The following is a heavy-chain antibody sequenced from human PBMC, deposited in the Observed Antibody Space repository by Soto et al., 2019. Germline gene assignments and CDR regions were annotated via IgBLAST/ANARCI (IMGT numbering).Heavy chain of an antibody. CDR3: ARDALYYDFWSGYYRRYYYSGMDV. D-gene: IGHD3-3*01. J-gene: IGHJ6*02. CDR1: GVTFSSYG. CDR2: IWYDGSNK. V-gene: IGHV3-33*01. Sequence: GGSLRLSCAASGVTFSSYGMHWVRQAPGKGLEWVAVIWYDGSNKYYADSVKGRFTISRDNSKNTLYLQMNSLRAEDTAVYYCARDALYYDFWSGYYRRYYYSGMDVWGQGTTVTVSS.